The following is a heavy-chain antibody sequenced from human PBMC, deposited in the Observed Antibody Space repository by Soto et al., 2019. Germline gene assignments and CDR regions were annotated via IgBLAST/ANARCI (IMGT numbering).Heavy chain of an antibody. CDR3: ARLDVFGVVSYGMDV. Sequence: SETLSLTCTVSGGSISSGGYYWSWIRQPPGKGLEWIGSIYYSGSTYYNPSLKSRVTISVDTSKNQFSLKLSSVTAADTAVYYCARLDVFGVVSYGMDVWGQGTTVTVSS. CDR1: GGSISSGGYY. V-gene: IGHV4-39*01. CDR2: IYYSGST. D-gene: IGHD3-3*01. J-gene: IGHJ6*02.